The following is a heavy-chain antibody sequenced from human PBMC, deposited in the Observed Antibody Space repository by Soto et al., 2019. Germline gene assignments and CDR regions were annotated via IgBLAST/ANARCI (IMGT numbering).Heavy chain of an antibody. CDR1: GDSISSGGYY. CDR3: ARRHRSRLAY. V-gene: IGHV4-61*08. D-gene: IGHD6-6*01. CDR2: IYYSGST. Sequence: PSETLSLTCTVSGDSISSGGYYWSWIRQHPGKGLEWIGYIYYSGSTNYNPSLKSRVTISVDTSKNQFSLKLSSVTAADTAVYYCARRHRSRLAYWGQGTLVTVSS. J-gene: IGHJ4*02.